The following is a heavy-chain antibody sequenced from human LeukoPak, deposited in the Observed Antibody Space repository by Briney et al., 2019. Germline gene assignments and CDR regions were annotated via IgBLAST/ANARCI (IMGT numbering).Heavy chain of an antibody. J-gene: IGHJ2*01. V-gene: IGHV1-46*01. CDR2: VHPSGGST. CDR3: ARITMTTSGWYFDL. CDR1: GYTFTSYY. Sequence: ASVKLPCKASGYTFTSYYMHWLRQAPGQGLEWMGIVHPSGGSTSYAQKFQGRVTMTRDTATSTVYMELSSLRSEDTALYYCARITMTTSGWYFDLWGRGSLVTVSS. D-gene: IGHD3-22*01.